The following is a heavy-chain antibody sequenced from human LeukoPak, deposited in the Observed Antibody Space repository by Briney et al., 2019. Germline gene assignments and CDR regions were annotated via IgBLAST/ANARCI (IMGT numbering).Heavy chain of an antibody. CDR2: ISATGGTT. CDR3: ARGGGSYFDY. D-gene: IGHD1-26*01. V-gene: IGHV3-23*01. CDR1: GFTFSSYG. J-gene: IGHJ4*02. Sequence: PGGSLRLSCAASGFTFSSYGMSWVRQAPGKGLEWVSAISATGGTTYYADSVKGRFTISRDNSKNSLYLLMNSLRAEDTALYYCARGGGSYFDYWGQGTLVTVSS.